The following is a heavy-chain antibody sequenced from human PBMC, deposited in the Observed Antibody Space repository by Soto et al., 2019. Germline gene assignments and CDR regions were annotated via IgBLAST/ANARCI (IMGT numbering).Heavy chain of an antibody. CDR1: GVSISSSHW. Sequence: QVQLQESGPGLVTSSGTLSLTCAVSGVSISSSHWWTWVRQPPGKGLEWIGEIHYSGTTNYNSPLGGRVTISADKSKNQFSLNLISVTAAATAIYYCARCAYGSYTFGIDVWGQGTTVTVSS. V-gene: IGHV4-4*02. CDR3: ARCAYGSYTFGIDV. D-gene: IGHD3-3*01. CDR2: IHYSGTT. J-gene: IGHJ6*02.